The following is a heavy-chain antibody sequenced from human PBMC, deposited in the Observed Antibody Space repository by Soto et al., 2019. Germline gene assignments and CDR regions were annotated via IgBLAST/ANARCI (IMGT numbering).Heavy chain of an antibody. V-gene: IGHV4-31*03. CDR3: AASCVACGGFNYYGMDV. D-gene: IGHD2-21*01. J-gene: IGHJ6*02. CDR1: GGSISSGGYY. CDR2: IYYSGTT. Sequence: LSLTCTVSGGSISSGGYYWYWIRQHPGKGLEWIGYIYYSGTTYYNPSLKSRVTISVDTSKNQFSLKLSSVTAADTAVYYCAASCVACGGFNYYGMDVWGQGTTVTVSS.